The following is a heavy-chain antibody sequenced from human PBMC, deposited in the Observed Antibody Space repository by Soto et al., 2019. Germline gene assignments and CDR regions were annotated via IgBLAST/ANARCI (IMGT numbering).Heavy chain of an antibody. Sequence: PGGSLRLSCAASGLTFTNHAMNWVRQAPGKGLQWVSTISISGSDSYYADSVKGRFTISRDNSKSTLFLQMNSLRADDTALYYCATRNVQWCSDGTCNPFEFWGQGTLVTVSS. J-gene: IGHJ4*02. V-gene: IGHV3-23*01. CDR1: GLTFTNHA. D-gene: IGHD2-8*01. CDR2: ISISGSDS. CDR3: ATRNVQWCSDGTCNPFEF.